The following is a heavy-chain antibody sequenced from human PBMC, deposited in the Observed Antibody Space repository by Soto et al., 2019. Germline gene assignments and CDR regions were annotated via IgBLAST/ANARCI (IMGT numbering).Heavy chain of an antibody. Sequence: ASVKVSCKASGYTFTSYDINWVRQATGQGLEWMGWMNPNSGNTGYAQKFQGRVTMTRNTSISTAYMELSSLRSEDTAVYYCARGGAAARQYYYYMDVWGKGTTVTVSS. J-gene: IGHJ6*03. CDR3: ARGGAAARQYYYYMDV. CDR2: MNPNSGNT. V-gene: IGHV1-8*01. D-gene: IGHD6-25*01. CDR1: GYTFTSYD.